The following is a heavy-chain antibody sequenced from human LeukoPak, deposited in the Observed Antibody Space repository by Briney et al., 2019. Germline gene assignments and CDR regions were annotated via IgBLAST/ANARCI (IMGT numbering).Heavy chain of an antibody. CDR2: IIPILGIA. D-gene: IGHD2-21*02. CDR1: GGTFSSYA. Sequence: SVKVSCKASGGTFSSYAISWVRQAPGQGLEWMGRIIPILGIANYAQKFQGRVTITADKSTSTAYMELSSLRSEDTAVYYCARARTPSHIVVVTDAFDIWGQGTMVTVSS. V-gene: IGHV1-69*04. CDR3: ARARTPSHIVVVTDAFDI. J-gene: IGHJ3*02.